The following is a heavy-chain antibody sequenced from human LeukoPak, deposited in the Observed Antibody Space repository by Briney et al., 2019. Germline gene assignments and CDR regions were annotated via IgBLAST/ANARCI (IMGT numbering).Heavy chain of an antibody. CDR2: ISYDGINK. Sequence: GGSLRLSCAASGFSFSSSAMHWVRQAPGKGLGWVAVISYDGINKYYADSVKGRFTISRDNSENTLYLQMNSPRAEDTAVYYCARGSPLDISGMSSYIDVWGKGTTVTVSS. J-gene: IGHJ6*03. V-gene: IGHV3-30-3*01. D-gene: IGHD3-22*01. CDR3: ARGSPLDISGMSSYIDV. CDR1: GFSFSSSA.